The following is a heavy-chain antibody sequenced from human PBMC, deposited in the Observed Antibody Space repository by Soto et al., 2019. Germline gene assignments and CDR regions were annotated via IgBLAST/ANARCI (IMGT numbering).Heavy chain of an antibody. J-gene: IGHJ4*01. V-gene: IGHV1-18*01. CDR3: ARGRYGDY. CDR2: ISAHNGNT. CDR1: GYAFTTYG. D-gene: IGHD1-1*01. Sequence: QVHLVQSGAEVKKPGASVKVSCKGSGYAFTTYGITWVRQAPGQGLEWMGWISAHNGNTNYAQKLQGRVTRTTDTSRSTASMELRSLSSDYTAVYSWARGRYGDYWGHGARVTVS.